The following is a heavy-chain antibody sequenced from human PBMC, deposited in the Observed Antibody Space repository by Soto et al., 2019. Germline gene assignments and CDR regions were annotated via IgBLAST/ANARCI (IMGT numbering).Heavy chain of an antibody. V-gene: IGHV4-4*07. CDR1: GGSMSNYY. CDR3: ARELPSIYEILTGHFCH. CDR2: IYTTGST. D-gene: IGHD3-9*01. Sequence: KTSETLSLTCTVSGGSMSNYYWSWIRQPAGKGLEWIGRIYTTGSTHYNPSLKSRVTLSIDMSKNQFSLKLDSVTAADTAVYYCARELPSIYEILTGHFCHWGQGTLVNVSS. J-gene: IGHJ4*02.